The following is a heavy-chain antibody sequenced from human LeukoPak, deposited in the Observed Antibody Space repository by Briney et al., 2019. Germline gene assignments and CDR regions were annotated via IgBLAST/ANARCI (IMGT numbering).Heavy chain of an antibody. D-gene: IGHD2-15*01. J-gene: IGHJ3*02. CDR2: IIPILGIA. CDR1: GGTFSSYA. Sequence: SVTVSCKASGGTFSSYAISWVRQAPGQGLEWMGRIIPILGIANYAQKFQGRVTITADKSTSTAYMELSSLRSEDTAVYYCARDPLVDAFDIWGQGTMVTVSS. CDR3: ARDPLVDAFDI. V-gene: IGHV1-69*04.